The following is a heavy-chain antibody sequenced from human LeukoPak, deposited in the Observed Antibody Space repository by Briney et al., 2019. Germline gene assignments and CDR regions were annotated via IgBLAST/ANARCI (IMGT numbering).Heavy chain of an antibody. CDR1: GFTFSNAW. CDR3: TMYYDFWSGRKYYYYYYGMDV. J-gene: IGHJ6*02. D-gene: IGHD3-3*01. V-gene: IGHV3-15*07. Sequence: PGGSLRLSCAASGFTFSNAWMNWVRQAPGKGLEWVGRIKSKTDGGTTDYAAPVKGRFTISRDDSKNTLYLQMNSLKTEDTAVYYCTMYYDFWSGRKYYYYYYGMDVWGQGTTVTVSS. CDR2: IKSKTDGGTT.